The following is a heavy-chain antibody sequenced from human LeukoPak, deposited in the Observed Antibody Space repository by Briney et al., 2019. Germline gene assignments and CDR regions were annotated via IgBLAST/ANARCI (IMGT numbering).Heavy chain of an antibody. CDR2: INTDGITT. D-gene: IGHD3-3*01. J-gene: IGHJ4*02. CDR1: GFTFRSHW. CDR3: AKGREAVAIFGVVTLTGTTANFDY. Sequence: GGSLRLTCAASGFTFRSHWMHWVRQAPGKGLVWVSRINTDGITTVYADSVKGRFTISRDNSKNTLYLQMNSLRAEDTAVYYCAKGREAVAIFGVVTLTGTTANFDYWGQGTLVTVSS. V-gene: IGHV3-74*01.